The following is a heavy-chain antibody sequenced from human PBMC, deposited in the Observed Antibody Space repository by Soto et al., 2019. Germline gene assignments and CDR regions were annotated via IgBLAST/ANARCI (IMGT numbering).Heavy chain of an antibody. D-gene: IGHD3-22*01. CDR3: ARDPTDSSGYYYDY. CDR1: GYTFTSHG. V-gene: IGHV1-18*01. CDR2: ISAYNGNT. Sequence: ASVKVSCKASGYTFTSHGIIWVRQAHGQGLEWMGWISAYNGNTNYAQKFLDRVTMTTDTSTSTAYMELRSLRSDATAVYYCARDPTDSSGYYYDYWGQGTLVTVSS. J-gene: IGHJ4*02.